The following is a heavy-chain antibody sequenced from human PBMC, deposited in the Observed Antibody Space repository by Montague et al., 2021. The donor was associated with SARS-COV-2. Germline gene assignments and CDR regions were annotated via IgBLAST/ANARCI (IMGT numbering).Heavy chain of an antibody. D-gene: IGHD5-18*01. V-gene: IGHV4-39*01. Sequence: SETLSLTCTVSGGSISNSIYYWGWIRQPPGKGLEWIGNIYYSGSTYYNPSLKSRVTISMNTSNNQFFLKLTSVTAADTAVYYCARPGRGYSYGLDAFEVWGQGTMVTVSS. CDR1: GGSISNSIYY. CDR2: IYYSGST. J-gene: IGHJ3*01. CDR3: ARPGRGYSYGLDAFEV.